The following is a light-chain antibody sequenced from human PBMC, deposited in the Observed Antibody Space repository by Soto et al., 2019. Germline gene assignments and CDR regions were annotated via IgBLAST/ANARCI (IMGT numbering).Light chain of an antibody. CDR2: EVS. CDR1: SSDVGGYNY. J-gene: IGLJ1*01. V-gene: IGLV2-14*01. Sequence: QSVLTQPASVSGSPGQSITISCTGTSSDVGGYNYVSWYQQHPGKTPKLMIYEVSNRPSGVSNRFSGSKSGNTASLTISGRQAEDEADYYCSSYTGSNTRYVFGTGTKLTVL. CDR3: SSYTGSNTRYV.